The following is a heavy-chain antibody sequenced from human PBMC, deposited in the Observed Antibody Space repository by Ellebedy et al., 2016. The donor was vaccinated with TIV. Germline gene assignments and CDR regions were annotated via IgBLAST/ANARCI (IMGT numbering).Heavy chain of an antibody. Sequence: PGGSLRLSCEASGFTFYHYVMNWVRQAPGKGLVWVASISSGSSYIYYADSVKGRFAISRDNAKNSLYLQMNSLRAEDTAVYFCARDVSTDGWGAYFDCWGQGTLVTVSS. J-gene: IGHJ4*02. V-gene: IGHV3-21*03. D-gene: IGHD5-24*01. CDR3: ARDVSTDGWGAYFDC. CDR1: GFTFYHYV. CDR2: ISSGSSYI.